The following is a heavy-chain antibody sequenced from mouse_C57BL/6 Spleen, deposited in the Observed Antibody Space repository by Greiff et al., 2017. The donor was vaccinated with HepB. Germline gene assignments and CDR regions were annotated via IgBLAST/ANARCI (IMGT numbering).Heavy chain of an antibody. J-gene: IGHJ2*01. CDR2: IYPGNSDT. CDR1: GYTFTSYW. D-gene: IGHD2-4*01. Sequence: EVQLQQSGTVLARPGASVKMSCKTSGYTFTSYWMHWVKQRPGQGLEWIGAIYPGNSDTSYNQKFKGKAKLTAVTSASTAYMELSSLTNEDSAVYYCTYDYDGGFFDYWGQGTTLTVSS. V-gene: IGHV1-5*01. CDR3: TYDYDGGFFDY.